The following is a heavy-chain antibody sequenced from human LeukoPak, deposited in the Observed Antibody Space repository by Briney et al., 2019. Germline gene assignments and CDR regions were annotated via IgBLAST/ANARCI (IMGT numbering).Heavy chain of an antibody. CDR1: GGSFSGYY. D-gene: IGHD3-10*02. CDR3: ARVGPGLGSGSRTFDY. J-gene: IGHJ4*02. CDR2: INHSGST. V-gene: IGHV4-34*01. Sequence: SETLSLTCAVYGGSFSGYYWSWIRQPPGKGLEWIGEINHSGSTNYNPSLKSRVTISVDTSKNQSSLKLSSVTAADTAVYYCARVGPGLGSGSRTFDYWGQGTLVTVSS.